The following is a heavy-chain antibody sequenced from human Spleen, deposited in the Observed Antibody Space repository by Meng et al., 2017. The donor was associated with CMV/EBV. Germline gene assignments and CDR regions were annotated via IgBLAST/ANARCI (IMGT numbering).Heavy chain of an antibody. CDR2: INPNTGVT. V-gene: IGHV1-2*02. CDR1: GYTFTGYY. CDR3: ARDQGYYYYGLDV. J-gene: IGHJ6*02. Sequence: ASVKVSCKASGYTFTGYYMHWVRQAPGQGLEWMGWINPNTGVTNYAQKFQGRVTMTRDTSISTGYLELRRLRSDDTAVYYCARDQGYYYYGLDVWGQGTTVTVSS.